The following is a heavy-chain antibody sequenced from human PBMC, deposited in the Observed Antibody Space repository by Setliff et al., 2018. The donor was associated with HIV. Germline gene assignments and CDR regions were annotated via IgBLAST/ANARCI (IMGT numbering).Heavy chain of an antibody. D-gene: IGHD6-19*01. J-gene: IGHJ4*02. CDR3: ARDPISGITVAGAFDY. V-gene: IGHV4-4*02. CDR2: IYHRGST. CDR1: GGSIRSSNW. Sequence: SETLSLTCRVSGGSIRSSNWWSWVRQPPGKGLEWIGEIYHRGSTSYNPSLKSRVSISIDKSKNQFSLRMSSVAAADTAVYYCARDPISGITVAGAFDYWGQGTPVTVSS.